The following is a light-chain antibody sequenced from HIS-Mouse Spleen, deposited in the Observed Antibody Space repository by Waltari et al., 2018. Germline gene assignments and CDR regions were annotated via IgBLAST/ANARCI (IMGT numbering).Light chain of an antibody. Sequence: QSALTQPPSASGSPGQSVTISRTGPSSAVGGYNYVSCYQQHPGKAPKLMIYEVSKRPSGVPDRFSGSKSGNTASLTVSGLQAEDEADYYCSSYAGSNNSLYVFGTGTKVTVL. V-gene: IGLV2-8*01. CDR2: EVS. CDR1: SSAVGGYNY. CDR3: SSYAGSNNSLYV. J-gene: IGLJ1*01.